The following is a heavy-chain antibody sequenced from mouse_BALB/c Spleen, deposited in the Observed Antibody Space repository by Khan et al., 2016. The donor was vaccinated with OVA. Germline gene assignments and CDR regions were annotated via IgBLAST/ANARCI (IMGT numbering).Heavy chain of an antibody. V-gene: IGHV5-6*01. CDR3: ASHLTGSFAY. D-gene: IGHD4-1*01. Sequence: EVQGVESGGDLVRPGGSLKLSSAASGFTFSAYGMSWVRQSPDKRLEWVATINSDGYYTYYSDRLKGRLTISINNAKNTLYLQMRSLKSESTAMYYCASHLTGSFAYWGQGTLVTVSA. CDR2: INSDGYYT. CDR1: GFTFSAYG. J-gene: IGHJ3*01.